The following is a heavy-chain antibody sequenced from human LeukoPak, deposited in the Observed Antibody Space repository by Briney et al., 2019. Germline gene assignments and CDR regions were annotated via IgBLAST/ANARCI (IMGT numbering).Heavy chain of an antibody. J-gene: IGHJ4*02. CDR1: RFTFSGHG. CDR3: AREVTYYYDSSGSPGDY. CDR2: IWYDGSNK. Sequence: GGSLRLSRAASRFTFSGHGMHSVRQAPGKGVEWGAVIWYDGSNKYSADSVKGRFTISRDNSKNTLYLQMNSLRAEDTAVSYCAREVTYYYDSSGSPGDYWGQGTLVTVSS. V-gene: IGHV3-33*01. D-gene: IGHD3-22*01.